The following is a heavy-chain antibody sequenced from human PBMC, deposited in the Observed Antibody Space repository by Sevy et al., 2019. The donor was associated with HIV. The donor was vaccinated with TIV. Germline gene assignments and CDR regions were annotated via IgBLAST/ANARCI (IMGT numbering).Heavy chain of an antibody. CDR3: ARVTGWELHNQYFQH. Sequence: SETLSLTCTVSGGSISSYYWSWIRQPPGKGLEWIGYIYYSGSTNYNPSIKSRVTISVDTSKNQFSLKLSSVTAADTAVYYCARVTGWELHNQYFQHWGQGTLVTVSS. CDR2: IYYSGST. CDR1: GGSISSYY. V-gene: IGHV4-59*01. J-gene: IGHJ1*01. D-gene: IGHD1-26*01.